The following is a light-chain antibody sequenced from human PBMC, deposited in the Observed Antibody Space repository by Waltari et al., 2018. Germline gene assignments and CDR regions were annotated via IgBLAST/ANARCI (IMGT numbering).Light chain of an antibody. V-gene: IGKV3-20*01. J-gene: IGKJ1*01. Sequence: EIVLTQSPGTLSLSPGERATLSCRASQSVRRFLAWYQQKPGQAPRLLIYDASSRATGIPDRFSVSGFGTDFSLTISRLEPEDFAVYYCQKYGSLPATFGQGTKVEIK. CDR2: DAS. CDR3: QKYGSLPAT. CDR1: QSVRRF.